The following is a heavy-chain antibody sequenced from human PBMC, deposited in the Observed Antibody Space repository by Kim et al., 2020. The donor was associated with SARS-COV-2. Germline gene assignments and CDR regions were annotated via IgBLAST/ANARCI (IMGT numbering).Heavy chain of an antibody. CDR3: VSGYTSGL. CDR1: GFTFRSCA. D-gene: IGHD6-19*01. J-gene: IGHJ4*02. CDR2: INEDGSKK. V-gene: IGHV3-7*01. Sequence: GGSLRLSCAASGFTFRSCAMHWVRQAPGKGLEWVANINEDGSKKYYVDSVKGRFTMSRDNVEKSLSLQMNGLRAEDTAVYYCVSGYTSGLWGQGALVTIS.